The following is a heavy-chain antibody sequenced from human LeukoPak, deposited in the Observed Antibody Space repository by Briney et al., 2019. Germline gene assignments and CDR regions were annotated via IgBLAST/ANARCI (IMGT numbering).Heavy chain of an antibody. CDR3: ARDRDYYYGMDV. Sequence: QPGGSLRLSCAASGFTFSTYSMNWVRQAPGKGLEWVSYISSSSSSIYYADSVKGRFTISRDNAKNSLYLQMNSLRAEDTAVYYCARDRDYYYGMDVWGQGTTVTVSS. V-gene: IGHV3-48*01. J-gene: IGHJ6*02. CDR1: GFTFSTYS. CDR2: ISSSSSSI.